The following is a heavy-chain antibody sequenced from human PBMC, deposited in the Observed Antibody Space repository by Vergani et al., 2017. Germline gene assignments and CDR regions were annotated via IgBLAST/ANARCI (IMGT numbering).Heavy chain of an antibody. CDR3: AKDREDSSGYSTIGGFDY. D-gene: IGHD3-22*01. J-gene: IGHJ4*02. CDR1: GFTFSSYG. Sequence: QVQLVESGGGVVQPGGSLRLSCAASGFTFSSYGMHWVRQAPGEGLEWVAFIRYDGSNKYYADSVKGRFTISRDNSKNTLYLQMNSLRAEDTAVYYCAKDREDSSGYSTIGGFDYWGQGTLVTVSS. CDR2: IRYDGSNK. V-gene: IGHV3-30*02.